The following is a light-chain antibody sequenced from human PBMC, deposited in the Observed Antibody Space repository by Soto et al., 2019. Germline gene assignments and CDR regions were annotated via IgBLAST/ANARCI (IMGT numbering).Light chain of an antibody. CDR1: SSDVGGYNY. Sequence: QPVLTQPASVSGSPGQSITISCTGTSSDVGGYNYVSWYQQHPGKAPKLMIYDVSNRPSGVSNRFSGSKSGNTASLTISGLQAEDEADYYCSSYTSSSTLRNWVFGGGTKLTVL. J-gene: IGLJ3*02. CDR2: DVS. V-gene: IGLV2-14*01. CDR3: SSYTSSSTLRNWV.